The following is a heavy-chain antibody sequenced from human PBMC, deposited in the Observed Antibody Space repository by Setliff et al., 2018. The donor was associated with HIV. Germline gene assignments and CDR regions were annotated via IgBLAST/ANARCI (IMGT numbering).Heavy chain of an antibody. CDR3: ASLQDAIAAGGMDY. J-gene: IGHJ4*02. CDR1: GFTFSSFG. Sequence: GGSLRLSCAASGFTFSSFGMHWVRQAPGKGLEWVSSISSTSVSVHYADSVQGRFTISRDNAKSSLSLQMNSLRAEDTAVYFCASLQDAIAAGGMDYWGQGALVTVSS. D-gene: IGHD6-13*01. V-gene: IGHV3-21*01. CDR2: ISSTSVSV.